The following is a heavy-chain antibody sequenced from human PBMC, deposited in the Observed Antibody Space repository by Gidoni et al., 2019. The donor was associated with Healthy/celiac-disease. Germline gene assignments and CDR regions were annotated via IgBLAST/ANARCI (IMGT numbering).Heavy chain of an antibody. J-gene: IGHJ4*02. Sequence: QVQLVQSGAEVKKPGASVTVSCKASGYTFTSYDINWVRQATGQGLEWMGWMNPNSGNTGYAQKFQGRVTMTRNTSISTAYMELSSLRSEDTAVYYCARGAPTYYDYVWGSYRSIDYWGQGTLVTVSS. CDR1: GYTFTSYD. CDR3: ARGAPTYYDYVWGSYRSIDY. D-gene: IGHD3-16*02. V-gene: IGHV1-8*01. CDR2: MNPNSGNT.